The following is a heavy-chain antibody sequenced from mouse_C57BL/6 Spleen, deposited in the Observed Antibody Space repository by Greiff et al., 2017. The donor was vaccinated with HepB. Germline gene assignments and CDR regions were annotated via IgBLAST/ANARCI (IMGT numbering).Heavy chain of an antibody. J-gene: IGHJ2*01. D-gene: IGHD2-5*01. Sequence: VQLQQSGAELVKPGASVKISCKASGYTFTDYYIHWVKQRPGQGLAWIGKIGPGSGSTYYNEKFKGKATLTADKSSRTAYMQLSSLTSEGSAVYVCARAYYSNLGYFDYWGQGTTLTVSS. V-gene: IGHV1-77*01. CDR2: IGPGSGST. CDR3: ARAYYSNLGYFDY. CDR1: GYTFTDYY.